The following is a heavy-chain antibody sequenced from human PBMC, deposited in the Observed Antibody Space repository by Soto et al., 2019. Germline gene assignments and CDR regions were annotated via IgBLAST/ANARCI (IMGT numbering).Heavy chain of an antibody. D-gene: IGHD6-19*01. CDR2: ISSSSSYI. CDR1: GFTFSSYS. J-gene: IGHJ6*02. CDR3: ARDRPATVAGTRRYYYGMDV. Sequence: GGSLRLSCAASGFTFSSYSMNWVRQAPGKGLEWVSSISSSSSYIYYADSVKGRFTISGDNAKNSLYLQMNSLRAEDTAVYYCARDRPATVAGTRRYYYGMDVWGQGTTVTVSS. V-gene: IGHV3-21*01.